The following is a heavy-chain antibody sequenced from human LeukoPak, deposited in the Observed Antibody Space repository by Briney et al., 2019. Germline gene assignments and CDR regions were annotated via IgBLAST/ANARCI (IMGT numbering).Heavy chain of an antibody. CDR1: GYTFTSYG. J-gene: IGHJ4*02. D-gene: IGHD2-21*01. CDR3: ARCSGGDCYRPLDF. Sequence: ASVKVSCKASGYTFTSYGISWVQQAPGQGLEWMGWISADNGNTNYAQKLQGRVTMTTDTSTSTAYMELRSLRSDDTAVYCCARCSGGDCYRPLDFWGQGTLVTVSS. CDR2: ISADNGNT. V-gene: IGHV1-18*01.